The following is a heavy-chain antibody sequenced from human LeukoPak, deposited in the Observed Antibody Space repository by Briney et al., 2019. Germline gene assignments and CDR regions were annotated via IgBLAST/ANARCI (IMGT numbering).Heavy chain of an antibody. CDR2: ISSSSSYI. J-gene: IGHJ6*02. D-gene: IGHD6-6*01. CDR3: AREAIAARPYYYCGMDV. Sequence: PGGSLRLSCAASGFTFSSYSMNWVRQAPGKGLEWVSSISSSSSYIYYADSVKGRFTISRDNAKNSLYLQMNSLRAEDTAVYYCAREAIAARPYYYCGMDVWGQGTTVTVSS. V-gene: IGHV3-21*01. CDR1: GFTFSSYS.